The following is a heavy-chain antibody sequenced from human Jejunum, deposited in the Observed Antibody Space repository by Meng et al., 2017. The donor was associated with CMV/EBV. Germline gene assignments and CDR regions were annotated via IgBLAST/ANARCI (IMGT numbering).Heavy chain of an antibody. J-gene: IGHJ4*02. CDR2: TYYRSTWYN. Sequence: NSAAWNWIRQSPSRGGEWMGRTYYRSTWYNDYTLSVKSRMTISPDTSKNQFSLQLNSVTPEDTAVYYCARGLRGTDWGQAPNYFDYWGQGTLVTVSS. CDR1: NSAA. V-gene: IGHV6-1*01. D-gene: IGHD3/OR15-3a*01. CDR3: ARGLRGTDWGQAPNYFDY.